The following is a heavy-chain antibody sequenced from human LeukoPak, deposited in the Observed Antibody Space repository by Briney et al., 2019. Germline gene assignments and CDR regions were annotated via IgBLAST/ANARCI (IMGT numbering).Heavy chain of an antibody. J-gene: IGHJ6*03. CDR3: GRAGFGTAYNRFYYYMDV. CDR2: IFHSGIA. V-gene: IGHV4-38-2*01. D-gene: IGHD3-16*01. CDR1: NYPITSDYY. Sequence: SETLSLTCAVSNYPITSDYYWVWIRQPRGQGLEWIGQIFHSGIAHYNPSLKSRVTMSVDTSRSQFSVNLNSVTAADTAVYYCGRAGFGTAYNRFYYYMDVWGKGTTVTVSS.